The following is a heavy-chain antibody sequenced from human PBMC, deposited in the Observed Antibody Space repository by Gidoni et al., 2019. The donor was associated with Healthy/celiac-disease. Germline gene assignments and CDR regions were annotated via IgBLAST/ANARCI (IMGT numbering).Heavy chain of an antibody. CDR2: IYSGGST. CDR3: AREGRLEPHTFDY. D-gene: IGHD1-1*01. J-gene: IGHJ4*02. CDR1: GFTVSSNY. V-gene: IGHV3-66*01. Sequence: EVQLVESGGGLVQPGGSLRLSCAASGFTVSSNYMSWVRQAPGKGLEWVSVIYSGGSTYYADSVKCRFTISRDNSKNTLYLQMNSLRAEDTAVYYCAREGRLEPHTFDYWGQGTLVTVSS.